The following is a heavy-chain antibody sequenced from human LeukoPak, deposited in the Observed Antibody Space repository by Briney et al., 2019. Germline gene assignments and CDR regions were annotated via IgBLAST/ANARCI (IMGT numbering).Heavy chain of an antibody. CDR1: GYSFTRHW. Sequence: GESLKISCKGSGYSFTRHWIAWVRQMPGKGLEWMGIIYPGDSDTRYSPSFQGQVTISADKSISTAYLQWSSLKASDTAMYYCARHEESSGSTPDYWGQGTLVTVSS. D-gene: IGHD2-15*01. CDR2: IYPGDSDT. CDR3: ARHEESSGSTPDY. V-gene: IGHV5-51*01. J-gene: IGHJ4*02.